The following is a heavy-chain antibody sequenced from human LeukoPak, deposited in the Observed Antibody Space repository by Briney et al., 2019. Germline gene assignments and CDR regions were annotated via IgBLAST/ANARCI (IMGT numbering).Heavy chain of an antibody. CDR2: ISSSSSLI. CDR3: AKEGRSTTPGY. Sequence: GGSLRLSCAASGFTFSSSDMDWVPQAPGRGLEWVASISSSSSLIYYTDSVKGRFTISRDNAKNSLYLQMNSLRAEDTAVYFCAKEGRSTTPGYWGQGTLVTVSS. CDR1: GFTFSSSD. V-gene: IGHV3-21*01. D-gene: IGHD6-13*01. J-gene: IGHJ4*02.